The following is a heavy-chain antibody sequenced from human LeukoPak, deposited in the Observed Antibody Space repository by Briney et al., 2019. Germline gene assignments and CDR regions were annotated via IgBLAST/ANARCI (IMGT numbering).Heavy chain of an antibody. CDR2: IYYSGST. V-gene: IGHV4-39*01. CDR1: GGSISSSSYY. J-gene: IGHJ6*03. D-gene: IGHD3-22*01. Sequence: SETLCLTCTVSGGSISSSSYYWGWIRQPPGKGLEWIGSIYYSGSTYYNPSLKSRVTISVDTSKNQFSLKLSSVTAADTAVYYCARYYYDSSGYYPLYYYYYMDVWGKGTTVTISS. CDR3: ARYYYDSSGYYPLYYYYYMDV.